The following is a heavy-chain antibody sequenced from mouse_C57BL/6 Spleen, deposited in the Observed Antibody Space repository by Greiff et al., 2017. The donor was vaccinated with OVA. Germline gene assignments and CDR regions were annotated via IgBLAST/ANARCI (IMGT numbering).Heavy chain of an antibody. D-gene: IGHD2-1*01. CDR3: TRNQGNYIYYAMDY. J-gene: IGHJ4*01. V-gene: IGHV1-15*01. Sequence: VQLQQSGAELVRPGASVTLSCKASGYTFTDYEMHWVKQTPVHGLEWIGAIDPETGGTAYNQKFKGKAILTADKSSSTAYMELRSLTSEDSAVYYCTRNQGNYIYYAMDYWGQGTSVTVSS. CDR1: GYTFTDYE. CDR2: IDPETGGT.